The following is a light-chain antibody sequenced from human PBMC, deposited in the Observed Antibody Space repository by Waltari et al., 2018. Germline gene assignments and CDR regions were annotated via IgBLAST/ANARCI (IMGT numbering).Light chain of an antibody. CDR1: QSVGTY. CDR2: DAS. CDR3: QQRRNWPLT. V-gene: IGKV3-11*01. J-gene: IGKJ4*01. Sequence: SCRASQSVGTYLAWYQQRPGQSPRLLIYDASHRATGIPARFSGSGSETDFTLTISSLQPEDFAVYYCQQRRNWPLTFGGGTRVQ.